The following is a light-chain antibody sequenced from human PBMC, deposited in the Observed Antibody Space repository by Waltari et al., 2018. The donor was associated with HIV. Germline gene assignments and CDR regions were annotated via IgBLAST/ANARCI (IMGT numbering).Light chain of an antibody. CDR3: QSYDTNTHVV. CDR2: VDN. CDR1: GGSIATNY. V-gene: IGLV6-57*02. Sequence: NFMLTQPPSVSESPGKTVTISCTGSGGSIATNYVQWYQQRPGSAPTAVIFVDNQRPSGVPDRFRGSIDSPSNSASLIISGLKTEDEADYYCQSYDTNTHVVFGGGTKLTVL. J-gene: IGLJ2*01.